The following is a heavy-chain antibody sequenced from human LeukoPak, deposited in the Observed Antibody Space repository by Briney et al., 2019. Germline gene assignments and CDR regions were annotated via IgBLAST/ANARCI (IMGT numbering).Heavy chain of an antibody. CDR2: INHSGST. CDR3: ARARAWDYYMDV. CDR1: GGSFSGYY. V-gene: IGHV4-34*01. Sequence: PSETLSLTCAVYGGSFSGYYWSWIRQPPGKGLEWIGEINHSGSTNYNPSLKSRVTISVDTSKNQFSLKLNSVTAADTAVYYCARARAWDYYMDVWGKGTTVTVSS. J-gene: IGHJ6*03. D-gene: IGHD7-27*01.